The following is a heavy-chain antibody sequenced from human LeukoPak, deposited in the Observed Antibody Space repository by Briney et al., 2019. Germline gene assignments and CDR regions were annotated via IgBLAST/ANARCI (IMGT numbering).Heavy chain of an antibody. CDR2: IYYSGST. CDR1: GGSISSYY. D-gene: IGHD3-22*01. J-gene: IGHJ5*02. V-gene: IGHV4-59*01. CDR3: ARAPEVYDSTSYGGGWLDP. Sequence: SETLSLTCTVSGGSISSYYWSWIRQPPGKGLEWIGYIYYSGSTNYNPSLKSRVTISVDTSKNQFSLKLSSVTAADTAVYYCARAPEVYDSTSYGGGWLDPWGQGIRVTVSS.